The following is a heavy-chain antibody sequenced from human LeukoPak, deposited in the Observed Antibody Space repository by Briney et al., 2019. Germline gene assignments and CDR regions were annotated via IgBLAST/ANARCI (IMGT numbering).Heavy chain of an antibody. Sequence: GGSLRLSCAASGFTFSSYWMCWVRQAPGKGLEWVANIKQDGSEKYYVDSVKGRFTISRDNAKNSLYLQMNSLRAEDTAVYYCAREVSYGGPDTYYYYYYGMDVWGQGTTVTVSS. D-gene: IGHD4-23*01. V-gene: IGHV3-7*03. J-gene: IGHJ6*02. CDR1: GFTFSSYW. CDR3: AREVSYGGPDTYYYYYYGMDV. CDR2: IKQDGSEK.